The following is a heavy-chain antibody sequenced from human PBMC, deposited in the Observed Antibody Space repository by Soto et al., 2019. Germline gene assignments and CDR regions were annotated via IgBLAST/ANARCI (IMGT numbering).Heavy chain of an antibody. Sequence: SVKVSCKASGGTFSSYAISWVRQAPGQGLEWMGGIIPIFGTANYAQKFQGRVTITADESTSTAYMELSSLRSEDTAVYYCAGRTRYSSSAHYYYYGMDVWGQGTTVTVSS. V-gene: IGHV1-69*13. CDR3: AGRTRYSSSAHYYYYGMDV. D-gene: IGHD6-6*01. J-gene: IGHJ6*02. CDR2: IIPIFGTA. CDR1: GGTFSSYA.